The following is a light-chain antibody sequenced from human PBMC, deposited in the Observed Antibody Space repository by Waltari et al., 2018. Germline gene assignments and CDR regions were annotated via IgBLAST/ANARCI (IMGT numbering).Light chain of an antibody. CDR3: QQYYETPLT. CDR1: QSVLSRSNNKNY. CDR2: WES. V-gene: IGKV4-1*01. J-gene: IGKJ4*01. Sequence: DIVMTQSPDSLAVSLGERATIHCKSSQSVLSRSNNKNYLAWYQQKPGQPPKLIIYWESNRESGVPGRFSGSGSGTDFTLTISSLQAEDVAVYYCQQYYETPLTFGGGTKVEIK.